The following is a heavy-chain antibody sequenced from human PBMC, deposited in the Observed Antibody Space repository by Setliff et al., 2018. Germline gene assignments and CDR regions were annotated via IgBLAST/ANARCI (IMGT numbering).Heavy chain of an antibody. CDR3: ARVRNDYPYYIDS. CDR2: IYASGRT. V-gene: IGHV4-61*02. Sequence: SETLSLTCTVSGGSITSGSFYWNWIRRPAGKGLEWIGRIYASGRTDYNPSLQSRVSISLDTSQSQFSLRLSSVTAADTALYFCARVRNDYPYYIDSWGQGTLVTVSS. CDR1: GGSITSGSFY. D-gene: IGHD4-17*01. J-gene: IGHJ4*02.